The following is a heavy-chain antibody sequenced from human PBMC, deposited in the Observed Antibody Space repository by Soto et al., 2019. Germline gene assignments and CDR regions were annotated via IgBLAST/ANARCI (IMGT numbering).Heavy chain of an antibody. CDR1: GDSVSSNSAA. D-gene: IGHD6-19*01. J-gene: IGHJ3*02. CDR2: TYYRSKWYN. CDR3: ARATAVAGNCARDFEI. Sequence: SQTLSLTCAISGDSVSSNSAAWNWIRQSPSRGLEWLGRTYYRSKWYNDYAVSVKSRRTVNPDTSKNEFSLQLNSVTPEDTAVYYCARATAVAGNCARDFEIWGQGTMVTASS. V-gene: IGHV6-1*01.